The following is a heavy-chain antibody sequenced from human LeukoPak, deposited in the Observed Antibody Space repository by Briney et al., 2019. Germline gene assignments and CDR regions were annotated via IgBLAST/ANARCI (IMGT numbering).Heavy chain of an antibody. CDR2: ISSSSSYI. J-gene: IGHJ4*02. Sequence: PGGSLRLSCAASGSSFRDYTMNWVRQAPGKGLEWVASISSSSSYIYFANSVRGRFTISRDNAKNSLYLQMNSLRAEDTAVYYCAKGGSPSCYSSSGYWGQGTLVTVSS. CDR1: GSSFRDYT. V-gene: IGHV3-21*04. D-gene: IGHD2-2*01. CDR3: AKGGSPSCYSSSGY.